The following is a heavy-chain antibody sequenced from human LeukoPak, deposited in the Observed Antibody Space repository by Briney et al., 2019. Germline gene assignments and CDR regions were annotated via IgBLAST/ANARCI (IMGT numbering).Heavy chain of an antibody. CDR2: INHSGDT. Sequence: KPSETLSLTCTVSGGSISSYYWTWIRQPPGKGLEWIGEINHSGDTNYNPSLKSRVTISVDTSKNQFSLKLTSVTAADTAVYYCARDGYGSGWDYWGQGTLVTVSS. J-gene: IGHJ4*02. CDR1: GGSISSYY. V-gene: IGHV4-34*01. CDR3: ARDGYGSGWDY. D-gene: IGHD3-10*01.